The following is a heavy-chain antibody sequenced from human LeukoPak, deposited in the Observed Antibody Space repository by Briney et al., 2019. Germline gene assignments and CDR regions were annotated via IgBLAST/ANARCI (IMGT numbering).Heavy chain of an antibody. V-gene: IGHV1-2*06. D-gene: IGHD3-10*01. CDR3: ATMVRRAITWALYYMDV. J-gene: IGHJ6*03. Sequence: ASVKVSCKASGYTFTGYYMHWVRQAPGQGLEWMGRINPNSGGTNYAQKFQGRVTMTRDTSISTAYMELSRLRSDDTAVYYCATMVRRAITWALYYMDVWGKGTTVTVSS. CDR2: INPNSGGT. CDR1: GYTFTGYY.